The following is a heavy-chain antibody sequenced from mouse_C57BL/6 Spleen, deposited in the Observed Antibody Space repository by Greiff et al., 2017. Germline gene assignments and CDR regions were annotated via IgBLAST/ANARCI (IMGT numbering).Heavy chain of an antibody. CDR1: GYTFTSYW. CDR3: ARNCDGFDY. V-gene: IGHV1-61*01. Sequence: QVQLQQPGAELVRPGSSVKLSCKASGYTFTSYWMDWVKQRPGQGLEWIGNIYPSDSETHYNQKFKDKATLTVDKSSSTAYMQLSSLTSEDSAVYYCARNCDGFDYWGQGTTLTVSS. CDR2: IYPSDSET. J-gene: IGHJ2*01. D-gene: IGHD4-1*01.